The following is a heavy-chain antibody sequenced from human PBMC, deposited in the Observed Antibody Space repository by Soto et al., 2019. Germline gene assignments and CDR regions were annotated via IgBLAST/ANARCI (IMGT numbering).Heavy chain of an antibody. CDR1: GFTFSSYG. Sequence: QVQLVESGGGVVQPGRSLRLSCAASGFTFSSYGMHWVRQAPGKGLEWVAVIWYDGSNKYYADSVKGRFTISRDNSKNTLYLQMNSLRAEDTAVYYCARYEGGQLATYEFDYWGQGTLVTVSS. CDR2: IWYDGSNK. D-gene: IGHD6-13*01. CDR3: ARYEGGQLATYEFDY. J-gene: IGHJ4*02. V-gene: IGHV3-33*01.